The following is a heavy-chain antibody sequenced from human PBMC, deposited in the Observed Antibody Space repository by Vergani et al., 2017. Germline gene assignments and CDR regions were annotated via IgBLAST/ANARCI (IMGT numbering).Heavy chain of an antibody. CDR3: ARLTILGYCSSTSCDFFDY. Sequence: QVQLQESGPGLVKPSQTLSLTCTVSGGSISSGSYYWSWIRQPAGKGLEWIGRIYTSGSTNYNPSLKSRVTISVDTSKNQFSLKLSSVTAADTAVYYCARLTILGYCSSTSCDFFDYWGQGTLVTVSS. D-gene: IGHD2-2*01. CDR1: GGSISSGSYY. V-gene: IGHV4-61*02. J-gene: IGHJ4*02. CDR2: IYTSGST.